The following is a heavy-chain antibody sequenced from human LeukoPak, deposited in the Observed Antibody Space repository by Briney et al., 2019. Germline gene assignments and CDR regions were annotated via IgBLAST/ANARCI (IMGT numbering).Heavy chain of an antibody. Sequence: SETLSLTCTVSGGSIRSYFWSWIRQPPGKGLEWIGYIYYSGSTNYNPSLKSRVTISVDTSKNQFSLKLSSVTAADTVVYYCARGSDHYDCSGYRYFDLWGRGTLATVSS. D-gene: IGHD3-22*01. CDR2: IYYSGST. CDR1: GGSIRSYF. V-gene: IGHV4-59*01. CDR3: ARGSDHYDCSGYRYFDL. J-gene: IGHJ2*01.